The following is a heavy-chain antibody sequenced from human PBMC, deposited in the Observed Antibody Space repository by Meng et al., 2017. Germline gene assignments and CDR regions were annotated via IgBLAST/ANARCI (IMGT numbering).Heavy chain of an antibody. CDR1: GYNFTGYY. V-gene: IGHV1-2*06. CDR2: INPNSGGT. CDR3: AREGHSSGWPGVDV. D-gene: IGHD6-19*01. Sequence: ASAMVFCYASGYNFTGYYMHWVRQAPGQGLEWMGRINPNSGGTNYAQTFQGRVTMTRDTSISTAYMGLSRLRSDDTAVYYCAREGHSSGWPGVDVWGQGTTVTVSS. J-gene: IGHJ6*02.